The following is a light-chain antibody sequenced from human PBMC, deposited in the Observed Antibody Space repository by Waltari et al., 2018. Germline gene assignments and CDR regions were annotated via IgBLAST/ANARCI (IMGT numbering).Light chain of an antibody. CDR1: KSVSSN. J-gene: IGKJ1*01. V-gene: IGKV3-15*01. CDR3: QQYNKWPAT. Sequence: EIVMTQSPATLSVSRGERATLSCRARKSVSSNIAWYQQKPGQAPGLLIDEVSTRAPGIPPRFSGSGSGTEFTLTISSLQSEDFAVYSCQQYNKWPATFGQGTKVEIK. CDR2: EVS.